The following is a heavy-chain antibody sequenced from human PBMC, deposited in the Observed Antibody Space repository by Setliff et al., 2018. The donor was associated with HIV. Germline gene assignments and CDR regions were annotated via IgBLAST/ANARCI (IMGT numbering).Heavy chain of an antibody. CDR3: ARDCRVGWVFTYGMDV. D-gene: IGHD6-13*01. Sequence: SGGSLRLSCAASGFTFSSYWMHWVRQAPGKGLVWVSRINSDGSSTSYADSVKGRFTISRDNSKNTLYLQMNSLRAEDTAVYYRARDCRVGWVFTYGMDVWGQGTLVTVSS. CDR2: INSDGSST. V-gene: IGHV3-74*01. CDR1: GFTFSSYW. J-gene: IGHJ6*02.